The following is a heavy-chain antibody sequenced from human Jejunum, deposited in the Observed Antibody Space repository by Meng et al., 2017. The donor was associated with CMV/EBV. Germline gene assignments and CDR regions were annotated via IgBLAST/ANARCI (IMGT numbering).Heavy chain of an antibody. CDR1: GFTFSSSW. D-gene: IGHD1-26*01. CDR3: TKGGGNLDS. CDR2: INQDGTQN. J-gene: IGHJ4*02. Sequence: LSCAASGFTFSSSWMSWVRRAPGKGLEWVANINQDGTQNYYIDSVKGRFTISRDNARNSLYLQMNNLRVEDTAVYYCTKGGGNLDSWGQGTQVTVSS. V-gene: IGHV3-7*01.